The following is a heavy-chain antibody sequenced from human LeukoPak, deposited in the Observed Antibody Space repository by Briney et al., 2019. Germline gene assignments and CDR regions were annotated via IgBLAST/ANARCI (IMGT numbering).Heavy chain of an antibody. J-gene: IGHJ5*02. D-gene: IGHD6-19*01. Sequence: PSETLSLTCNVSGGSISSSSDYCGWIRQPPGRGLEWIGSIYYSGRTHYNPSLKSRVTISVDTSKNQLYLKVSSVTAADTAVYYCARHRFSSGWFALLNYFDPGGQGTLVTVSS. CDR1: GGSISSSSDY. CDR3: ARHRFSSGWFALLNYFDP. CDR2: IYYSGRT. V-gene: IGHV4-39*01.